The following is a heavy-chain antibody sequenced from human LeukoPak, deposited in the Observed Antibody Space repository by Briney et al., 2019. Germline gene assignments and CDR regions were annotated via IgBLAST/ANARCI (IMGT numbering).Heavy chain of an antibody. CDR3: ARWTSSSTDAFDI. CDR1: GGXISSGGYY. J-gene: IGHJ3*02. D-gene: IGHD6-6*01. V-gene: IGHV4-31*03. Sequence: PSQTLSLTCTVSGGXISSGGYYWSWIRQHPGKGLEWIGYIYYSGSTYYNPSLKSRVTISVDTSNNQFSLKLSSVTAAGTAVYYCARWTSSSTDAFDIWGQGTMVTVSS. CDR2: IYYSGST.